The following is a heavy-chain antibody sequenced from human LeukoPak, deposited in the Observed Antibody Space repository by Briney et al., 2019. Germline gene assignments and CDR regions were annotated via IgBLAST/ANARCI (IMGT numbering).Heavy chain of an antibody. J-gene: IGHJ4*02. Sequence: GGSLRLSCAASGFTFSSYGMSWVRQAPGKGLEWVSAISGSGGSTYYADSVKGRFTISRDNSKNTLYLQMNSLRADDTAVYYCAKDHGSSDWYYFDYWGQGTLVTVSS. CDR2: ISGSGGST. CDR3: AKDHGSSDWYYFDY. CDR1: GFTFSSYG. D-gene: IGHD6-13*01. V-gene: IGHV3-23*01.